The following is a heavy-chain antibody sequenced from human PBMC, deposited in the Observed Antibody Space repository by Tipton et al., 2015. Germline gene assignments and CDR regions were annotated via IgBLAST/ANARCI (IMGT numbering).Heavy chain of an antibody. D-gene: IGHD2-21*02. J-gene: IGHJ4*02. CDR2: IWYDGRKK. CDR1: GFDFSNYG. V-gene: IGHV3-33*01. CDR3: ARDGRLAYCGGDCYSADFGY. Sequence: SLRLSCAASGFDFSNYGMHWVRQTPGKGLEWVAVIWYDGRKKYYAESVKGRFTISRDNPKNTLFLQMDSLRVEDTAVYYCARDGRLAYCGGDCYSADFGYWGQGPQVTVSS.